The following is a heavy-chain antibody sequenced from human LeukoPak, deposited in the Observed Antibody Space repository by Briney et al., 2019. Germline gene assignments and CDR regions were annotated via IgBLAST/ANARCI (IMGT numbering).Heavy chain of an antibody. CDR2: IYYSGST. J-gene: IGHJ5*02. D-gene: IGHD1-26*01. CDR3: ARGELNWFDP. Sequence: SETLSLTCTVSGGSISSYYWGWIRQPPGKGLEWIGSIYYSGSTYYNPSLKSRVTISVDTSKNQFSLKLSSVTAADTAVYYCARGELNWFDPWGQGTLVTVSS. CDR1: GGSISSYY. V-gene: IGHV4-39*01.